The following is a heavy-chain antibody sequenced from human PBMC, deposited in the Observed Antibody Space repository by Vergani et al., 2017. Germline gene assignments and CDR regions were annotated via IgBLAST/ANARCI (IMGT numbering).Heavy chain of an antibody. J-gene: IGHJ3*02. CDR2: ISYDGSNK. CDR1: GFTFSSYA. D-gene: IGHD3-3*01. CDR3: AKPILRFLEWYDAFDI. V-gene: IGHV3-30-3*02. Sequence: QVQLVESGGGVVQPGRSLRLSCAASGFTFSSYAMHWVRQAPGKGLEWVAVISYDGSNKYYADSVKGRFTISRDNSKNTLYLQMNSLRAEDTAVYYCAKPILRFLEWYDAFDIWGQGTMVTVSS.